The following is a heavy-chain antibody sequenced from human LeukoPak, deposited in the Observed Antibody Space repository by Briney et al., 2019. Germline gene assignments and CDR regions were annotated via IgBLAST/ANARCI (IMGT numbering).Heavy chain of an antibody. D-gene: IGHD6-19*01. J-gene: IGHJ4*02. Sequence: SETLSLTCTVSGASMSSNYWSSIRQPPGRGLEWIGYIYYSGNTNSSPSLGSRVTMSLDASKTQFSLKVNSVTAADTAIYYCASTRRAAVAGRFDSWGQGTLVTVSS. CDR1: GASMSSNY. V-gene: IGHV4-59*08. CDR2: IYYSGNT. CDR3: ASTRRAAVAGRFDS.